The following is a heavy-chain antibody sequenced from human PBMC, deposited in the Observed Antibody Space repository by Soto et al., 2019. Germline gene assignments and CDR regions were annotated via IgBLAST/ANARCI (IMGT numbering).Heavy chain of an antibody. CDR2: INSEGSST. CDR3: VRTSLVVAAATREDY. Sequence: EVQLVESGGGLVQPGESLRLSCAASGFTFSRYWMHWVRQSPGKGLVWVSRINSEGSSTSYEGSVKGRLTISRDNAKNTLYLQMNSLRAEDTEVYYCVRTSLVVAAATREDYWGQGTLVTVSS. D-gene: IGHD2-15*01. CDR1: GFTFSRYW. V-gene: IGHV3-74*01. J-gene: IGHJ4*02.